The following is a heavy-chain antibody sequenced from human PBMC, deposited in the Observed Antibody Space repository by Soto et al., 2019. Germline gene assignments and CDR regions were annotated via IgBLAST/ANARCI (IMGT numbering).Heavy chain of an antibody. J-gene: IGHJ3*02. CDR2: IYYSGST. CDR1: GGSISSYY. Sequence: SETLSLTCTVSGGSISSYYWSWIRQPPGKGLEWIGYIYYSGSTNYNPSLKSRVTISVDTSKNQFSLKLSSVTAADTAVYYCAGNRYYDSSGYYFAFDIWGQGTMVTVSS. CDR3: AGNRYYDSSGYYFAFDI. V-gene: IGHV4-59*01. D-gene: IGHD3-22*01.